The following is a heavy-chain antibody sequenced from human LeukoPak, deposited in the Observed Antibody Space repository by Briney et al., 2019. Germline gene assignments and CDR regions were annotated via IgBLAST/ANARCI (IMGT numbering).Heavy chain of an antibody. D-gene: IGHD3-3*01. J-gene: IGHJ4*02. CDR3: ARVKKDYDFWSGYLYYFDY. V-gene: IGHV1-8*01. CDR1: GYTFTSYD. CDR2: MNPNSGNT. Sequence: ASVKVSCKASGYTFTSYDINWVRQATGQGLEWMGWMNPNSGNTGYAQKFQGRVTMTRNTSISTAYMELSSLRSEDTAVYYCARVKKDYDFWSGYLYYFDYWGQGTLVTVSS.